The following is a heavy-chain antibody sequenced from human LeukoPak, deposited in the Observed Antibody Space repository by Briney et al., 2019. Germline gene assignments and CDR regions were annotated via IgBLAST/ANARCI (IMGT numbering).Heavy chain of an antibody. CDR1: GFTFRSYG. D-gene: IGHD3-16*01. CDR2: LSGSGGST. Sequence: GGSLRLSCAASGFTFRSYGMSWVRQAPGKGLEWVSSLSGSGGSTYYADSVKGRFTISRDNSKNTLFLHMNSLRAEDTAVYYCAKALGGYDFDYWGQGILVTVSP. J-gene: IGHJ4*02. CDR3: AKALGGYDFDY. V-gene: IGHV3-23*01.